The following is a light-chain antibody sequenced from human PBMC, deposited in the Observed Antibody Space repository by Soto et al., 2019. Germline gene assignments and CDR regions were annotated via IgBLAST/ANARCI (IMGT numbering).Light chain of an antibody. CDR2: DDS. V-gene: IGLV3-21*02. CDR1: DIGSYS. CDR3: QVWDSSSDHAV. Sequence: SYVLTQPPSVSVAPGQTARITCGGNDIGSYSVHWYQQRPGQAPVLVVYDDSDRPSGIPERFSGSNSGNTATLAISRVEVGDEADYYCQVWDSSSDHAVFGGGTKVTVL. J-gene: IGLJ2*01.